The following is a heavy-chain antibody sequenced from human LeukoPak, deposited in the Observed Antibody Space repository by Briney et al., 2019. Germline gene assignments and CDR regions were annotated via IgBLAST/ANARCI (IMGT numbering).Heavy chain of an antibody. D-gene: IGHD2-15*01. CDR3: AAEGQWSLVHYFNS. Sequence: VASVKVSCKVSGNTLTDLSIHWVRQAPEKGLDWMGGFDPEDAEVIYAEKFQGRVTMTEDPSTDTAYLELSSLRSEDTAVYYCAAEGQWSLVHYFNSWGQGTLVTVSS. CDR2: FDPEDAEV. J-gene: IGHJ4*02. CDR1: GNTLTDLS. V-gene: IGHV1-24*01.